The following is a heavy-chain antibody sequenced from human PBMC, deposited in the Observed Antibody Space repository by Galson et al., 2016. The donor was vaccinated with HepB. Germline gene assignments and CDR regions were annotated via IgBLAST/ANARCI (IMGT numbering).Heavy chain of an antibody. CDR2: IYPGNSET. Sequence: QSGAEVKKPGESLKISCQGFGYIFANYWIGWVRQMPGKGLEWMGIIYPGNSETRDSPSFQGQVTISDDESPSTTYLQWSSLKTSDTAMYYCARQRYFDFWGRGTLVTVSS. V-gene: IGHV5-51*01. J-gene: IGHJ2*01. CDR1: GYIFANYW. CDR3: ARQRYFDF.